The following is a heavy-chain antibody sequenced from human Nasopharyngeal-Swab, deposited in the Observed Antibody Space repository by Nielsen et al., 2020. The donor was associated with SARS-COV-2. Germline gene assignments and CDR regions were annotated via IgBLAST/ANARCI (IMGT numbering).Heavy chain of an antibody. CDR2: ISWNSGSI. D-gene: IGHD6-19*01. Sequence: SLKISCAASGFTFDDYAMHWVRQAPGKGLEWVSGISWNSGSIGYADSVKGRFTISRDNAKNSLYLQMNSLRAEDTALYYCANLLSGWNEGTAFDIWGQGTMVTVSS. J-gene: IGHJ3*02. CDR3: ANLLSGWNEGTAFDI. CDR1: GFTFDDYA. V-gene: IGHV3-9*01.